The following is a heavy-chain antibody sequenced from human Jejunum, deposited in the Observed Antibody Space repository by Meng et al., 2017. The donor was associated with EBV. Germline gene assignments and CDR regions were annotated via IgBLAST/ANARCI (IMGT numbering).Heavy chain of an antibody. CDR2: LSEDGTDE. CDR1: GFTFHKFA. D-gene: IGHD1-14*01. CDR3: SRDLAGSDDY. J-gene: IGHJ4*02. V-gene: IGHV3-30-3*01. Sequence: QGQLVGSGGGVVQPGRSLRLSCAASGFTFHKFAMHWVRQPPGRGLEWVAALSEDGTDEYYADSVKGRFTISRDNAKNTLYLQMNSLRAEDTAVYYCSRDLAGSDDYWGQGTLVTVSS.